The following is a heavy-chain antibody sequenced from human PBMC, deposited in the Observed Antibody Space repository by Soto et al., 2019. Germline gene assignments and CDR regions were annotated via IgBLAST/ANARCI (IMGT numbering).Heavy chain of an antibody. CDR2: IWYDGSNK. CDR3: ARDEDIVVVVAATTYGMDV. J-gene: IGHJ6*02. Sequence: QVQLVESGGGVVQPGRSLRLSCAASGFTFSSYGMHWVRQAPGKGLEWVAVIWYDGSNKYYADSVKGRFTISRDNSKNTLYLQMISLRAEDTAVYYCARDEDIVVVVAATTYGMDVWGQGTTVTVSS. CDR1: GFTFSSYG. D-gene: IGHD2-15*01. V-gene: IGHV3-33*01.